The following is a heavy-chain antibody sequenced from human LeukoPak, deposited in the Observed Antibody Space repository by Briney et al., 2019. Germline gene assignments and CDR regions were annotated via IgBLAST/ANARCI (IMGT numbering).Heavy chain of an antibody. J-gene: IGHJ1*01. D-gene: IGHD3-22*01. CDR1: GGSISSYY. CDR3: ARGYYDSSGYPSAEYFQH. Sequence: SETLSLTCTVSGGSISSYYWSWIRQPAGKGLEWIGRIYTSGSTNYNPSLKSRVTMSVDTSKNQFSLKLSSATAADTAVYYCARGYYDSSGYPSAEYFQHWGQGTLVTVSS. V-gene: IGHV4-4*07. CDR2: IYTSGST.